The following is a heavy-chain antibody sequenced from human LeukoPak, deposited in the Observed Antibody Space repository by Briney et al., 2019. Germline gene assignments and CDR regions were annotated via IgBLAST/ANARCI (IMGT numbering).Heavy chain of an antibody. CDR2: ISSRGSTI. J-gene: IGHJ4*02. D-gene: IGHD3-10*01. CDR1: GFTFSDYY. V-gene: IGHV3-11*01. Sequence: GGSLRLSCAASGFTFSDYYMSWIRQAPGKGLEWVSYISSRGSTIYYADSVKGRFTISRDNAKNSLYLQMNSLRAEDTAVYYCARVDYYGSGSYVDYWGQGTLVTVSS. CDR3: ARVDYYGSGSYVDY.